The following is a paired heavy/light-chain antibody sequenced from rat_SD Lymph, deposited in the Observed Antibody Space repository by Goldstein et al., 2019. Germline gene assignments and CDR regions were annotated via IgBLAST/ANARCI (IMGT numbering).Light chain of an antibody. CDR2: ETS. J-gene: IGKJ5*01. Sequence: EIVLTQSPTTMTASPGEKVTITCRASSSVSYMHWYQQKPGASPKPWIYETSKLASGVPDRFSGSGSGTSYSLTINNMEAEDAATYYCQQWNYPSLTFGSGTKLEIK. V-gene: IGKV4S9*01. CDR1: SSVSY. CDR3: QQWNYPSLT.
Heavy chain of an antibody. CDR2: ISYDGSST. CDR1: GFTFSNYG. Sequence: EVQLVESGGGLVQPGRSMKLSCAASGFTFSNYGMAWVRQAPTKGLEWVATISYDGSSTYYRDSVKGRFTISRDNAKSTLYLQMNSLRSEDTATYYCTREHYVYPLWDYWGQGVMVTVSS. V-gene: IGHV5-29*01. CDR3: TREHYVYPLWDY. D-gene: IGHD1-6*01. J-gene: IGHJ2*01.